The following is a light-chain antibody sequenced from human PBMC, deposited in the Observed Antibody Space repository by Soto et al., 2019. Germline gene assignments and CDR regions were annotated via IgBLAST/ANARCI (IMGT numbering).Light chain of an antibody. CDR1: QTISSW. CDR3: KQYDDLPIT. CDR2: KAS. V-gene: IGKV1-5*03. J-gene: IGKJ5*01. Sequence: DIQMTPSPSTLSASVRDRVTLTCRANQTISSWLAWFQQRPGRDTKFLIYKASSLKNGVKLRFSGSGSGTQFTLTNSSMQPEDVATYYCKQYDDLPITFGQGTRLEIK.